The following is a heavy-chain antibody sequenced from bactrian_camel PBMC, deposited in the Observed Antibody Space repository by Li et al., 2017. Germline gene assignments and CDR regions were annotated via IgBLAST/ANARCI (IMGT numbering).Heavy chain of an antibody. CDR3: AAGRGGRWLEETAYMY. CDR2: IYSGKGA. V-gene: IGHV3S7*01. J-gene: IGHJ4*01. D-gene: IGHD2*01. CDR1: GFAFSVSA. Sequence: QVQLVESGGGLVQPGGSLTLSCAASGFAFSVSAMHWVRQAPGKGLEWVGFIYSGKGAYYAASVKGRYTVSLDKAKNTLYLEIDATNPEDTAMYYCAAGRGGRWLEETAYMYWGQGTQVTVS.